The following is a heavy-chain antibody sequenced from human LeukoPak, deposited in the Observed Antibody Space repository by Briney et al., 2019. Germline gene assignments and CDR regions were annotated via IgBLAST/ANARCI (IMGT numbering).Heavy chain of an antibody. Sequence: PSETLSLTCTVSGGSISSYYWSWIRQPAGKGLEWIGRIHTSGSTNYNPSLKSRVTMSVDTSKNQFSLKLSSVTAADTAVYYCARAIGVAVAGPVDYWGQGTLVTVSS. CDR2: IHTSGST. D-gene: IGHD6-19*01. J-gene: IGHJ4*02. CDR1: GGSISSYY. V-gene: IGHV4-4*07. CDR3: ARAIGVAVAGPVDY.